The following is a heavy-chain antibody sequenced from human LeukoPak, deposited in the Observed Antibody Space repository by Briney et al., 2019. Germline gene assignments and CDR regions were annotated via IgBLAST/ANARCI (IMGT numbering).Heavy chain of an antibody. CDR3: TAGFSYGERLFDY. V-gene: IGHV3-73*01. D-gene: IGHD5-18*01. Sequence: GGSLKLSCAASGFTFSGSPIHWVRQASGKGLEWVGRIRSKGNSHATAYAASVNGRFTISRDDSKNTAYLQMNSLKTEDTAVYYCTAGFSYGERLFDYWGQGTLVTVS. CDR2: IRSKGNSHAT. J-gene: IGHJ4*02. CDR1: GFTFSGSP.